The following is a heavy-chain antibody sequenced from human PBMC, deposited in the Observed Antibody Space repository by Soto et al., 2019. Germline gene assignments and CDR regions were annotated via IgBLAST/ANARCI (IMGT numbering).Heavy chain of an antibody. Sequence: QVRLQESGPGLVKPSETLSLTCSVSGGSISSYYWNWIRQPPGKGLEWIGDVYYSGSTNYNPSLKSRVTISLNTSEKQFSLNLSSVTAADTAVYYCARALREYYNGPLDKWGQGTLVTVSS. CDR3: ARALREYYNGPLDK. D-gene: IGHD2-8*01. CDR2: VYYSGST. CDR1: GGSISSYY. V-gene: IGHV4-59*08. J-gene: IGHJ4*02.